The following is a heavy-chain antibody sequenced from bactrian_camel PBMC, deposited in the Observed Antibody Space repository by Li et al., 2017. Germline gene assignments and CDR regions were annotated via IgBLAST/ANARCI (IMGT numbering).Heavy chain of an antibody. D-gene: IGHD6*01. CDR2: INSDGDRT. CDR3: AAVSSSIRKKVVAGTCRF. V-gene: IGHV3S40*01. CDR1: RFTFSNYA. J-gene: IGHJ4*01. Sequence: DVQLVESGGGLVQPGGSLRLSCAASRFTFSNYAMTWVRQAPGKGLEWVSSINSDGDRTFIAGSVKGRFTISRDNAKNTVYLQMNSLKPEDTAVYYCAAVSSSIRKKVVAGTCRFRGQGTQVTVS.